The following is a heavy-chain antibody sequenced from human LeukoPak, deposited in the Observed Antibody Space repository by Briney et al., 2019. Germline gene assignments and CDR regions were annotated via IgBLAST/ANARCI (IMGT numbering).Heavy chain of an antibody. Sequence: PGGSLRLSCAASGFTFGSYAMSWVRQAPGKGLEWVSVISGSGVTTHYADSVKGRFTISRDNSKSTLYLHMNSLRAEDTALYYCVQDYFDSSGYYGLDYWGQGTLVTVSS. V-gene: IGHV3-23*01. D-gene: IGHD3-22*01. CDR1: GFTFGSYA. CDR3: VQDYFDSSGYYGLDY. CDR2: ISGSGVTT. J-gene: IGHJ4*02.